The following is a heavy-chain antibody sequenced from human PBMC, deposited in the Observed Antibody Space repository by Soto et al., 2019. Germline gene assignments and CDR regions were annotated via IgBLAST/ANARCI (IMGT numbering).Heavy chain of an antibody. CDR2: INPDGGSA. Sequence: QVQLVQSGAEVKKPGASVKLSCKASGYTFTNYYIHWVRQAPGQGLEWMGIINPDGGSASYAQKFQRRVSLDRDTSTSTVDMEMSRLTSEDSAIYYCARDTNLALTYHYHGMDVWGRGTTVTVSS. CDR1: GYTFTNYY. CDR3: ARDTNLALTYHYHGMDV. V-gene: IGHV1-46*01. D-gene: IGHD1-1*01. J-gene: IGHJ6*02.